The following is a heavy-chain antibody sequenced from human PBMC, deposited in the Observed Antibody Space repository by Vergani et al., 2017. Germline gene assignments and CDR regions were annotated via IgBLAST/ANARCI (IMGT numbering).Heavy chain of an antibody. D-gene: IGHD2-15*01. Sequence: EVQLVESGGGLVKPGGSLRLSCAASGFTFSSYSMNWVCQAPGKGLEWVSSISSSSSYIYYADSVKGRFTISRDNAKHSLYLQMNSLRAEDTAVFYCARVGCSGGSCYPNWYFDLWGRGTLVTVSS. CDR3: ARVGCSGGSCYPNWYFDL. V-gene: IGHV3-21*01. CDR1: GFTFSSYS. CDR2: ISSSSSYI. J-gene: IGHJ2*01.